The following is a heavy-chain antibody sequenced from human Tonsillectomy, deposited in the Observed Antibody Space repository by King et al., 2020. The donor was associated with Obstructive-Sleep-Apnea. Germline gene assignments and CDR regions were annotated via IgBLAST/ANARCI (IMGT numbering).Heavy chain of an antibody. V-gene: IGHV4-31*03. CDR1: GGSISSGGYY. CDR3: ARGRSGDNYYYYGMDV. Sequence: QLQESGPGLVKPSQTLSLTCTVSGGSISSGGYYWSWIRQHPGKGLEWIGYIYYSGSTYYNPSLNSRVTLSVDTSKNQFSLKPSSVTAPDTAVYYCARGRSGDNYYYYGMDVWGQGTTVTVSS. J-gene: IGHJ6*02. CDR2: IYYSGST. D-gene: IGHD4-17*01.